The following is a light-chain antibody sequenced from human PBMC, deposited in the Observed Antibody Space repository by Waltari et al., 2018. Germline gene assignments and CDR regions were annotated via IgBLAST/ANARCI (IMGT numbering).Light chain of an antibody. CDR2: YAN. CDR3: QQGNSYPFT. V-gene: IGKV1-13*02. Sequence: IQMSQSPSSLSASVGDRVTITCRASQGISSYLNWYQQKPGKAPKLLIYYANSLASGVPSRFSGSGSGTEFTLTISSLQPEDFATYYCQQGNSYPFTFGQGTKMDIK. CDR1: QGISSY. J-gene: IGKJ3*01.